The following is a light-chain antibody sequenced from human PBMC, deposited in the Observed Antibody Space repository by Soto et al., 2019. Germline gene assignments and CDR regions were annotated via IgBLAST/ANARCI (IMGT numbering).Light chain of an antibody. V-gene: IGKV4-1*01. J-gene: IGKJ1*01. CDR3: QQYYSPLT. Sequence: DIVMTQSPDSLAVSLGERATINCKSSQSVLYSSNNKNYLAWYQQKPGQPPKLLIYWASTRESGVPDRFSGSGSGTDFTLTISRLQAEDVAFYYCQQYYSPLTFGQGTKVELK. CDR2: WAS. CDR1: QSVLYSSNNKNY.